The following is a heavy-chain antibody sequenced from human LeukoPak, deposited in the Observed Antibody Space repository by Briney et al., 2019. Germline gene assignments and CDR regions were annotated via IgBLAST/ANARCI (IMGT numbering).Heavy chain of an antibody. D-gene: IGHD6-6*01. CDR2: IYTSGST. Sequence: MASETLSLTCTVSGGSISSGSYYWSWIRQPAGKGLEWIGRIYTSGSTNYNPSLKSRVTISVDTSKNQSSLKLSSVTAADTAVYYCARAEWLYSSSFDYWGQGTLVTVSS. J-gene: IGHJ4*02. CDR1: GGSISSGSYY. V-gene: IGHV4-61*02. CDR3: ARAEWLYSSSFDY.